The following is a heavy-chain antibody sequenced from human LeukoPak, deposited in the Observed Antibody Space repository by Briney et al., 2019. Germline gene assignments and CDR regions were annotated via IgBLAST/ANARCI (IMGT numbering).Heavy chain of an antibody. J-gene: IGHJ4*02. D-gene: IGHD3-10*01. CDR1: GGSISSYY. CDR3: ARSLPGNYFDY. CDR2: IYYSGST. V-gene: IGHV4-59*01. Sequence: SETLPLTCTVSGGSISSYYWSWIRQPPGKGLEWIGYIYYSGSTNYNPSLKSRVTISVDTSKNQFSLKLSSVTAADTAVYYCARSLPGNYFDYWGQGTLVTVSS.